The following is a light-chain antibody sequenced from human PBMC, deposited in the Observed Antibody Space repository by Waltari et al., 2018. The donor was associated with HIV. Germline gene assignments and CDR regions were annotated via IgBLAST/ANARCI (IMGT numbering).Light chain of an antibody. CDR2: GAS. Sequence: VLTQSPGPLSLSPGERATLSCRASQTVSSSDLAWYQHKSGQSPRLLIYGASSRATGIPERFSGSGSGTDFTLTISRLEPEDFAVYYCQRHGFSSRTFGQGTKVEIK. V-gene: IGKV3-20*01. CDR3: QRHGFSSRT. J-gene: IGKJ1*01. CDR1: QTVSSSD.